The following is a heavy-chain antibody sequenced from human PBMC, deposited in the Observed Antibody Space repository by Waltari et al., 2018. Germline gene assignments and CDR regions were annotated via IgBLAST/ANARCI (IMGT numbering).Heavy chain of an antibody. CDR2: ISGTGATT. CDR3: AKGQSQYGSGSCLDY. CDR1: GFTFENYA. Sequence: EVQLLESGGGLVQPGGSLRLSCAASGFTFENYAMTWVRQAPGKGLEWVSSISGTGATTYYAGSVKGQFTVSRDSAKKTLFLQMNRLRVEDTAIYYCAKGQSQYGSGSCLDYWGQGTLVTVSS. D-gene: IGHD3-10*01. V-gene: IGHV3-23*01. J-gene: IGHJ4*02.